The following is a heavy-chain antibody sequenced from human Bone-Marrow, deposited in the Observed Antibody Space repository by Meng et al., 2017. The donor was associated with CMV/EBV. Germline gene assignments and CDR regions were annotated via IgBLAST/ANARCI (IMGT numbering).Heavy chain of an antibody. V-gene: IGHV3-7*01. Sequence: GGSLRLFCAASGFTFSSYAMTWVRQAPGKGLEWVANIKHDESEKNSVDSVKGRFTISRDNAKKSLYLQMNSLRAEDTAVYYCAREYSYGSYYLDHWGQGTLVYVS. D-gene: IGHD5-18*01. J-gene: IGHJ4*02. CDR3: AREYSYGSYYLDH. CDR2: IKHDESEK. CDR1: GFTFSSYA.